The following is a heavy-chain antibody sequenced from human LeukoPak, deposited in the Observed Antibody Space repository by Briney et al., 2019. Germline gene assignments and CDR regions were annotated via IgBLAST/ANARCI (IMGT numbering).Heavy chain of an antibody. D-gene: IGHD6-19*01. Sequence: GGSLRLSCAASGFTFSSYIINWVRQAPGKGLEWVSSISSSSTYIYYADSVKGRFTISRDNAKNSLYLQMNSLRAEDTAIYYCARSILAGTGGFDYWGQGSLITVSS. CDR1: GFTFSSYI. J-gene: IGHJ4*02. CDR3: ARSILAGTGGFDY. V-gene: IGHV3-21*04. CDR2: ISSSSTYI.